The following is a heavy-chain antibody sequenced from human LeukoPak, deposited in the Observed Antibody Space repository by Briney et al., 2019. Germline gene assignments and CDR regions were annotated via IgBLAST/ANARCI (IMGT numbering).Heavy chain of an antibody. CDR2: IKGDERST. V-gene: IGHV3-74*01. J-gene: IGHJ5*02. CDR1: GFTFSSYW. Sequence: GGSLRLSCAASGFTFSSYWLHWVRQAPGKGLVWVSRIKGDERSTNYADSVKGRFTISRDNAKNTVYLEMNSLRAEDAAVYYCAKAVWFGELLDWFDPWGQGTLVTVSS. D-gene: IGHD3-10*01. CDR3: AKAVWFGELLDWFDP.